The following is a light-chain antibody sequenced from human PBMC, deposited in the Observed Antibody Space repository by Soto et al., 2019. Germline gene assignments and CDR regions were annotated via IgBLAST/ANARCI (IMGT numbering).Light chain of an antibody. J-gene: IGLJ1*01. CDR1: SSDVGGYNY. CDR2: DVS. Sequence: QSVLTQPASVSGSPGQSITISCTGTSSDVGGYNYVSWYQQHPGKAPKLMIYDVSNRPSGVSNRFSGSKSGNTSSLTISGLQAEDEADYYYSSYISSSTLYVFGTGTKVTV. V-gene: IGLV2-14*01. CDR3: SSYISSSTLYV.